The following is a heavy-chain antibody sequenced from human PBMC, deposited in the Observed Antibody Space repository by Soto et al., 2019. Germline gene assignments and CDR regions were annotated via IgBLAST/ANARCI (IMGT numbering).Heavy chain of an antibody. Sequence: EVQLLESGGGLVQPGGSLRLSCAASGFTFSSYAMSWVRQAPGKGLEWVSAISGSGGSTYYADCVKGRFTISRDNSKNTLYLQMNSLRAEDTAVYYCAKDPEYYYDSDGMDVWGQGTTVTVSS. J-gene: IGHJ6*02. V-gene: IGHV3-23*01. D-gene: IGHD3-22*01. CDR2: ISGSGGST. CDR3: AKDPEYYYDSDGMDV. CDR1: GFTFSSYA.